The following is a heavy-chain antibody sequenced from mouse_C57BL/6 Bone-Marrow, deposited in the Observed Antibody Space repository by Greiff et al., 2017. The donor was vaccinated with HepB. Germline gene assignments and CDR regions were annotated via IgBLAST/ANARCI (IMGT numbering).Heavy chain of an antibody. D-gene: IGHD4-1*01. CDR2: IDPEDGET. Sequence: EVQLQQSGAELVKPGASVKLSCTASGFNIKDYYMHWVKQRTEQGLEWIGRIDPEDGETKYAPKFQSKATITADTSSNTAYLQLSILTSEDTAVYYCARDWDDAYWGQGTLVTVSA. V-gene: IGHV14-2*01. CDR3: ARDWDDAY. CDR1: GFNIKDYY. J-gene: IGHJ3*01.